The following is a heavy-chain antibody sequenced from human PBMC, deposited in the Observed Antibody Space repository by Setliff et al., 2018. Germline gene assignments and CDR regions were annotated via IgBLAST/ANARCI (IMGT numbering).Heavy chain of an antibody. CDR1: GGGGSFSNYY. Sequence: SETLSLTCGVYGGGGSFSNYYWSWIRQPPGKGLEWIGEISPVGSTNYNPSLRSRVTMSLAASKNRFSLNLTSVTAADTAVYFCATSGFCSSGSCYSFDDWGQGALVTVSS. D-gene: IGHD2-15*01. J-gene: IGHJ4*02. CDR3: ATSGFCSSGSCYSFDD. V-gene: IGHV4-34*01. CDR2: ISPVGST.